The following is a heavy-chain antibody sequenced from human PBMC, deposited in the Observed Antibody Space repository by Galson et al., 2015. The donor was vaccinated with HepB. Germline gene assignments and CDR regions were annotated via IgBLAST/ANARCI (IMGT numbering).Heavy chain of an antibody. CDR1: GFTFSSYG. V-gene: IGHV3-23*01. D-gene: IGHD5/OR15-5a*01. Sequence: SLRLSCAASGFTFSSYGMHWVRQAPGKGLEWVSTISDSGASAYYADSVKGRFTISRDNSKNTLYLQMSSLRADDTAIYYCAKLSVYFTNFDYWGQGTLVTVSS. CDR2: ISDSGASA. CDR3: AKLSVYFTNFDY. J-gene: IGHJ4*02.